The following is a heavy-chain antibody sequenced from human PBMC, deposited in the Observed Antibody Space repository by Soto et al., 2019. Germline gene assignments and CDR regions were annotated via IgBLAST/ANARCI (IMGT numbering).Heavy chain of an antibody. D-gene: IGHD3-9*01. Sequence: QVQLVESGGGVVQPGRSLRLSCAASGFTFSSYGMHWVRQAPGKGLEWVAVIWYDGSNKYYADSVKGRFTISRDNSKNTLYLQMNSLRAEDTAVYYCARAYYDILTDYRRGRRFDYWGQGTLVTVSS. CDR2: IWYDGSNK. CDR3: ARAYYDILTDYRRGRRFDY. J-gene: IGHJ4*02. V-gene: IGHV3-33*01. CDR1: GFTFSSYG.